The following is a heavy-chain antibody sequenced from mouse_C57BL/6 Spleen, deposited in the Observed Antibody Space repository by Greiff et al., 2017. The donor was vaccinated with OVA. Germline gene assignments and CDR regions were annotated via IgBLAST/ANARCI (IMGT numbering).Heavy chain of an antibody. CDR2: ISSGGSYT. Sequence: EVQLVESGGDLVKPGGSLKLSCAASGFTFSSYGMSWVRQTPDKRLEWVATISSGGSYTYYPDSVKGRFTISRDNAKNTLYLQMSSLKSEDTAMYYCARHLYGSSYYYAMDYWGQGTSVTVSS. CDR1: GFTFSSYG. D-gene: IGHD1-1*01. V-gene: IGHV5-6*01. J-gene: IGHJ4*01. CDR3: ARHLYGSSYYYAMDY.